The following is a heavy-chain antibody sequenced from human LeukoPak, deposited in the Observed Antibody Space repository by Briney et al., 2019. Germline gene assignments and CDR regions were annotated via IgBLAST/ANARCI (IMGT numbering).Heavy chain of an antibody. D-gene: IGHD3-10*01. CDR2: ISSSSSYI. CDR1: GFTFSSYS. V-gene: IGHV3-21*01. CDR3: ARGWFGELSFFDY. Sequence: KPGGSLRLSCAASGFTFSSYSMNWVRQAPGKGLEWVSSISSSSSYIYYADSVKGRFTISRDNAKNSLYLQMNSLRAEDTAVYYCARGWFGELSFFDYWGQGTLVTVSS. J-gene: IGHJ4*02.